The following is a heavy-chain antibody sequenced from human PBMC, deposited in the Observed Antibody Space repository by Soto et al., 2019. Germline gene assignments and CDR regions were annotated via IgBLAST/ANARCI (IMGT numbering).Heavy chain of an antibody. CDR3: ARHGPTNWFDP. V-gene: IGHV4-39*01. J-gene: IGHJ5*02. CDR1: GGSISSSSYY. CDR2: IYYSGST. Sequence: LSETLSLTCTVSGGSISSSSYYWGWIRQPPGKGLEWIGSIYYSGSTYYNPSLKSRVTISVDTSKNQFSLKLSSVTAADTAVYYCARHGPTNWFDPWGQGTLVTVSS.